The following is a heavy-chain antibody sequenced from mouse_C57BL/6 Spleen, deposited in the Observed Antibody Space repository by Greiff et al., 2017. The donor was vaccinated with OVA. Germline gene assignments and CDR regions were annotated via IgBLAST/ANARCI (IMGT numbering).Heavy chain of an antibody. D-gene: IGHD3-2*02. V-gene: IGHV1-26*01. J-gene: IGHJ2*01. CDR1: GYTFTDYY. Sequence: VQLQQSGPELVKPGASVKISCKASGYTFTDYYMNWVKQSHGESLEWIGDINPNNGGTSYNQKFKGKATLTVDKSSSTAYMELRSLTSEDSAVYYCAHTAQALDYWGQGTTLTVSS. CDR3: AHTAQALDY. CDR2: INPNNGGT.